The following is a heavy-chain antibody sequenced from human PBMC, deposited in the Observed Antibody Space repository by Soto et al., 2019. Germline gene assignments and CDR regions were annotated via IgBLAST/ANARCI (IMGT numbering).Heavy chain of an antibody. V-gene: IGHV4-38-2*01. CDR1: GFFISSGNY. Sequence: SETLSLTCAVSGFFISSGNYWGWIRKPPGKGLEWVGSIFHGGNTYYNPSLKSRVTISVDMSKNQFSLKLNSVTAADTAVYYCARARWYDAFDVWGQGTVVTVS. CDR3: ARARWYDAFDV. CDR2: IFHGGNT. J-gene: IGHJ3*01. D-gene: IGHD2-15*01.